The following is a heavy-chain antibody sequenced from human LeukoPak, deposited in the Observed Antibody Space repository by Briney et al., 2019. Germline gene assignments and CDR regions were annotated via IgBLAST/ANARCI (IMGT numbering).Heavy chain of an antibody. CDR3: ARGLERYFDWLLMDYYMDV. Sequence: GASVKVSCKASGYTFTNYDINWVRQASGQGLEWMGWMNPNSGNTGYAQKFQGRVTITRNTSISTAYMELSSLRSEDTAVYYCARGLERYFDWLLMDYYMDVWGKGTTVTVSS. CDR1: GYTFTNYD. V-gene: IGHV1-8*03. CDR2: MNPNSGNT. D-gene: IGHD3-9*01. J-gene: IGHJ6*03.